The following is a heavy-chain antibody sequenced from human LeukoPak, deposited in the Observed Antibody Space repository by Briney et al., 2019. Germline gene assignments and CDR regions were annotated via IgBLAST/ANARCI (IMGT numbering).Heavy chain of an antibody. CDR3: AGSSTSFYYYYMDV. J-gene: IGHJ6*03. Sequence: GGSLRLSCAASGFTFSSYWLSWVRQAPGKGLEWVANIKQDGSEKYYVDSVKGGFTISRDNAKNSLYLQMNSLRAEDTAVYYCAGSSTSFYYYYMDVWGKGTTVTVSS. V-gene: IGHV3-7*01. D-gene: IGHD2-2*01. CDR2: IKQDGSEK. CDR1: GFTFSSYW.